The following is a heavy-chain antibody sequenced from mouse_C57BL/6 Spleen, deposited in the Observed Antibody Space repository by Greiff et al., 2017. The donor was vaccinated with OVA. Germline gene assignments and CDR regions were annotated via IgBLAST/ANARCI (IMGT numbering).Heavy chain of an antibody. D-gene: IGHD4-1*01. J-gene: IGHJ1*03. CDR2: INYDGSST. V-gene: IGHV5-16*01. CDR1: GFTFSDYY. CDR3: ARETGTGWYFDV. Sequence: VQLKESEGGLVQPGSSMKLSCTASGFTFSDYYMAWVRQVPEKGLEWVANINYDGSSTYYLDSLKSRFIISRDNAKNILYLQMSSLKSEDTATYYCARETGTGWYFDVWGTGTTVTVSS.